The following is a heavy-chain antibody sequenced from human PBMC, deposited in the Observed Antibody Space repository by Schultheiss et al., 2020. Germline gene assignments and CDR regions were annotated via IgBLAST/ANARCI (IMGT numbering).Heavy chain of an antibody. CDR1: GGSISSGDYY. J-gene: IGHJ5*01. Sequence: SETLSLTCTVSGGSISSGDYYWSWIRQPPGKGLEWIGYIYYSGSTYFNPSLKSRTTISVDTSKDQLSLRLTSVTAADTAVYYCARSPIDSACRSTGCYQGNWFDCWGLGTLVTVSS. CDR2: IYYSGST. V-gene: IGHV4-30-4*01. CDR3: ARSPIDSACRSTGCYQGNWFDC. D-gene: IGHD2-2*01.